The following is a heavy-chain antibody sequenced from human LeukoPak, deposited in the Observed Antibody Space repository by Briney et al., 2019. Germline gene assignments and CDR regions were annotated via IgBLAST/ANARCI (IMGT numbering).Heavy chain of an antibody. J-gene: IGHJ4*02. CDR1: GFTFSSYG. Sequence: GGSLRLSCAASGFTFSSYGMHWVRQAPGKGLEWVAVISYDGSNKYYADSVKGRFTISRDNSKNTLYLQMNSLRAEDTAVYYCAKDRGSYVLDYWGQGTLVTVSS. CDR3: AKDRGSYVLDY. V-gene: IGHV3-30*18. D-gene: IGHD1-26*01. CDR2: ISYDGSNK.